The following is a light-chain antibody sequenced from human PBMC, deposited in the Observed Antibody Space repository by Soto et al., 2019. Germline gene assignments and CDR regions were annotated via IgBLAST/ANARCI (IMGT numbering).Light chain of an antibody. CDR2: RNN. V-gene: IGLV1-44*01. J-gene: IGLJ2*01. Sequence: QSVLTQPPSASGTPGQRVTISCSGSSSNIGSNSVNWYQQLPGTAPKLLIYRNNQRPSGVPDRFSGSKSGTSASLAISGPQSEDEADYYCAAWDDSLNGVVFGGGTQLTVL. CDR3: AAWDDSLNGVV. CDR1: SSNIGSNS.